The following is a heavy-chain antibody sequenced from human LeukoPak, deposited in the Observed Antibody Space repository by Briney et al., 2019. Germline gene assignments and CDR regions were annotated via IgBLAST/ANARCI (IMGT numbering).Heavy chain of an antibody. CDR2: ISHSGST. D-gene: IGHD2-8*01. CDR3: ASSSCGNGFCYADDY. V-gene: IGHV4-38-2*02. J-gene: IGHJ4*02. Sequence: SETLSLTCTVSDYTISSGYNWGWIRQPPGKGLEYIWSISHSGSTSYSSSLKRRVTISVDTSKNQFSLKLTSVTAADTAVYYCASSSCGNGFCYADDYWGQGTLVTVSS. CDR1: DYTISSGYN.